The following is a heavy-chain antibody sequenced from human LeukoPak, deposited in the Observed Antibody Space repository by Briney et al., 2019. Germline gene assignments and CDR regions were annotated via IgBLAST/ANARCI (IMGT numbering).Heavy chain of an antibody. J-gene: IGHJ3*02. CDR2: ISAYNGNR. V-gene: IGHV1-18*01. Sequence: ASVNLSCKASGYTFTSYGISWVRQAPGQGLEWMGWISAYNGNRNYAQKLQGRVTMTTDTSTSTAYMELRSLRSDDTAVYYCARPYYDILTGYETGAFDIWGQGTMVTVSS. D-gene: IGHD3-9*01. CDR1: GYTFTSYG. CDR3: ARPYYDILTGYETGAFDI.